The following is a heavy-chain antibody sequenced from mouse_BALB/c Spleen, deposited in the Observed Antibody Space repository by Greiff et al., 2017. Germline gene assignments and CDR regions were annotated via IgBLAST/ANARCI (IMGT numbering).Heavy chain of an antibody. CDR1: GYTFTNYW. CDR3: TRGSTMITTRGYYAMDY. V-gene: IGHV1-63*02. Sequence: VQLQQSGAELVRPGTSVKMSCKAAGYTFTNYWIGWVKQRPGHGLEWIGDIYPGGGYTNYNEKFKGKATLTADTSSSTAYMQLSSLTSEDSAVYYCTRGSTMITTRGYYAMDYWGQGTSVTVSS. D-gene: IGHD2-4*01. J-gene: IGHJ4*01. CDR2: IYPGGGYT.